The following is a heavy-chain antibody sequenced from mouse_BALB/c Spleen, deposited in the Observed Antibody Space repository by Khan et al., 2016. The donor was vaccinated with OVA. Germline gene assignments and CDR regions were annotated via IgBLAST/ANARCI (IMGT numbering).Heavy chain of an antibody. Sequence: EVELVESGGGLVKPGGSLKLSCAASGFTFSSFAMSWVRQTPEMRLAWVASINSDGSYTYYPDSVKGRFTISSDHAENTLYLQMSSLRSEDTAMYYCARHNYGPFAYWGQGTLVTVSA. CDR3: ARHNYGPFAY. D-gene: IGHD1-1*01. CDR1: GFTFSSFA. CDR2: INSDGSYT. V-gene: IGHV5-9-3*01. J-gene: IGHJ3*01.